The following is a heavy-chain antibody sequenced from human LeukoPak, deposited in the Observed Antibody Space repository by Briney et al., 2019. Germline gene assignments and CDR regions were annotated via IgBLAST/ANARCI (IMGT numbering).Heavy chain of an antibody. CDR3: ARAGALTYYYDSSGYRHDAFDI. D-gene: IGHD3-22*01. V-gene: IGHV4-61*08. CDR1: GGSISSGGYY. CDR2: IYYSGST. J-gene: IGHJ3*02. Sequence: SETLSLTCTVSGGSISSGGYYWSWIRQHPGKGLEWIGYIYYSGSTNYNPSLKSRVTISVDTSKNQFSLKLSSVTAADTAVYYCARAGALTYYYDSSGYRHDAFDIWGQGTMVTVSS.